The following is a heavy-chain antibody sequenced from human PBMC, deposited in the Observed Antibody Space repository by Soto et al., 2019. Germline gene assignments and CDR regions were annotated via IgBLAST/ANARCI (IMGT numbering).Heavy chain of an antibody. V-gene: IGHV1-3*01. Sequence: VNVSFQSSVYSLTRFAIYLVGPAAGKKLELVGWINAGNGNTKYSQKLQGRVTFTGDTSASTAHMELSSLRSEDTAVYFCARGVENIVVVLDVFGYYGMGVWGQGTKVPVS. CDR3: ARGVENIVVVLDVFGYYGMGV. J-gene: IGHJ6*02. D-gene: IGHD2-2*01. CDR2: INAGNGNT. CDR1: VYSLTRFA.